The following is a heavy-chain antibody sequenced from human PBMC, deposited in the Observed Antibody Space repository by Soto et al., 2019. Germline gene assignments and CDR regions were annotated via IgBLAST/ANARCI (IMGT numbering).Heavy chain of an antibody. Sequence: SETLSLTCTVSGGSIRRYYWGWIRQPPGKGLEWIGYIYYSGSTNYNPSLKSRVTTSVDTSKNQFSLKLSSVTAADTAVYYCARSFRFYSSSCMDVWGPATTVTVSS. CDR3: ARSFRFYSSSCMDV. V-gene: IGHV4-59*01. CDR2: IYYSGST. CDR1: GGSIRRYY. J-gene: IGHJ6*02.